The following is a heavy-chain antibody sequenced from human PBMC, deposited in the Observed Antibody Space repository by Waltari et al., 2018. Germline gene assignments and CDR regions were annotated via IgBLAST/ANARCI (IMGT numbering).Heavy chain of an antibody. J-gene: IGHJ5*02. V-gene: IGHV3-7*01. CDR2: VQHDGTEK. CDR3: ARDGRGVNSQFNLFDL. D-gene: IGHD2-8*01. Sequence: EVQLVESGGGLVQPGGSLRLSCAASGFTFSNYWMNWLRQAPGKGLGWVANVQHDGTEKYYLDSVKGRFTISRDNAKSSLYLQMDSLRAEDTAIYYCARDGRGVNSQFNLFDLWGQGLQVTVSS. CDR1: GFTFSNYW.